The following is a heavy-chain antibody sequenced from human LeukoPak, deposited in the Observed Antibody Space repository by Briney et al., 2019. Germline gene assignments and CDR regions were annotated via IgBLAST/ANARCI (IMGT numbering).Heavy chain of an antibody. CDR2: ISTDGGRT. CDR3: VAYDKSGFQPDY. CDR1: GFAFSTYD. Sequence: GGSLRLSCAASGFAFSTYDMHWVRQAPGKGLEYVSTISTDGGRTNYAESVKGRFSISRDNSKNTLYLQMSSLRPEDTAVFYCVAYDKSGFQPDYWGQGTLVTVSS. J-gene: IGHJ4*02. V-gene: IGHV3-64*03. D-gene: IGHD3-22*01.